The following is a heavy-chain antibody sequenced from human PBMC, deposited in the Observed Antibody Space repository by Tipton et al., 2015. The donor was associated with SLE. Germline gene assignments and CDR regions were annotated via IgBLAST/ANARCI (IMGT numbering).Heavy chain of an antibody. D-gene: IGHD2-2*01. CDR2: ISYTGST. CDR3: ATSPLTL. Sequence: LRLSCTVSGGSISSSYYWGWFRQSPGKGLEWIGSISYTGSTYYNPSLKSRVTISVDMSKNQFSLKLTSVTAADTAVYYCATSPLTLWGQGTLVTVSS. CDR1: GGSISSSYY. V-gene: IGHV4-39*07. J-gene: IGHJ4*02.